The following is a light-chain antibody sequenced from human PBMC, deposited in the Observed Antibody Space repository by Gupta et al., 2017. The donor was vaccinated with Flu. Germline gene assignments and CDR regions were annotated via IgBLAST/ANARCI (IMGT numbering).Light chain of an antibody. V-gene: IGLV1-44*01. CDR3: ASWDDSLSGHWV. Sequence: QSVLTQPPSASAAPGQRVTIPCSGADSNIGFNAVNWYQHFPGAAPKLLIYSTDQRPSGVPARFSGSKSDTSASLVISDLQSEDEALYSCASWDDSLSGHWVFGGGTKLTVL. CDR2: STD. J-gene: IGLJ3*02. CDR1: DSNIGFNA.